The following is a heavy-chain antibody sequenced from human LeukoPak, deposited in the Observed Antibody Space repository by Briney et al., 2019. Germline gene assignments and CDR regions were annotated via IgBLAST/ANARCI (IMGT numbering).Heavy chain of an antibody. CDR1: GFTITTYN. CDR3: AKPGDFGWYFDY. Sequence: GGSLRLSCAASGFTITTYNLNWVRQAPGKGLECLAYLNSIRGTIYYADSVKGRFTVSKDNAKNSLFLQMNSLRAEDTAVYYCAKPGDFGWYFDYWGQGTLVTVSS. D-gene: IGHD3-9*01. CDR2: LNSIRGTI. V-gene: IGHV3-48*04. J-gene: IGHJ4*02.